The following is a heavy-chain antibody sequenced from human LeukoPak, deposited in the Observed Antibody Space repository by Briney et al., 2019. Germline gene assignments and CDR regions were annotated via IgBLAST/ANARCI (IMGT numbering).Heavy chain of an antibody. V-gene: IGHV3-73*01. CDR1: GFAFSGST. CDR2: IRSYATNYAT. Sequence: PGGSLKLSCAASGFAFSGSTMHWVRQASEKGLEWVGRIRSYATNYATVYAASVKGRFTISRDDSKNTAYLQMNSLRTEDTAVYYCTRPAAASFAMDVWGQGTTVTVSS. D-gene: IGHD2-2*01. CDR3: TRPAAASFAMDV. J-gene: IGHJ6*02.